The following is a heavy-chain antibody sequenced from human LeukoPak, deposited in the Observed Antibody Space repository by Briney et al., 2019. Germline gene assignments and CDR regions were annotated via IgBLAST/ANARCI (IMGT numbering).Heavy chain of an antibody. Sequence: GGSLRLSCAASGFTFSNYWMSWVRQAPGKGLEWVSSITSSSRYIYYADSVKGRFTISRDNAKNSLYLQMNYLRAEDTAVYYCARDPSYRGFDAFDIWGQGTMVTVSS. CDR2: ITSSSRYI. CDR3: ARDPSYRGFDAFDI. V-gene: IGHV3-21*01. CDR1: GFTFSNYW. J-gene: IGHJ3*02. D-gene: IGHD1-26*01.